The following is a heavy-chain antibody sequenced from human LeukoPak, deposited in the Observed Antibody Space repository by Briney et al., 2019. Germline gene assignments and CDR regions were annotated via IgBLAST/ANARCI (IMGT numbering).Heavy chain of an antibody. CDR1: GDSVFSSSAT. J-gene: IGHJ6*03. V-gene: IGHV6-1*01. CDR2: TYYRSKWSN. CDR3: ARRTGSSMGSYYSYYMDV. D-gene: IGHD6-6*01. Sequence: SQTLSLTCAISGDSVFSSSATWNWIRQSPSRGLEWLGRTYYRSKWSNDYAVSVKSRITINPDTSKNQVSLQLNSVTPEDTAVYYCARRTGSSMGSYYSYYMDVWGSGTTVTVSS.